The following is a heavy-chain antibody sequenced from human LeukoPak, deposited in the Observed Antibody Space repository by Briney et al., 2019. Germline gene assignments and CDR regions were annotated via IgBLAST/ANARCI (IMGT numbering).Heavy chain of an antibody. CDR3: ARAPPSTHIAWFYP. J-gene: IGHJ5*02. CDR2: IYYSGST. D-gene: IGHD2-21*01. V-gene: IGHV4-59*01. CDR1: GGSISSYY. Sequence: SETLSLTCTVSGGSISSYYWSWIRQPPGKGLEWIGYIYYSGSTNYNPSLKSRVTISVDTSKNQFSLKLSSVTAADTAVYYCARAPPSTHIAWFYPWGQGTLVTVSS.